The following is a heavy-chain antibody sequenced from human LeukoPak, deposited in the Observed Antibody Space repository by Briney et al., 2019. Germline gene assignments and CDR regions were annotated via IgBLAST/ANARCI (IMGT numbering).Heavy chain of an antibody. V-gene: IGHV3-43*02. Sequence: PGGSLRLSCVASGFTFDDYAIHWVRQGPGRGLEWISLISGDGGSTYYADSVKGRFTISRDNSKNSLYLQMNSLRIEDTALYYCAKDRDMITFGGSDYWGQGTLVTASS. J-gene: IGHJ4*02. CDR2: ISGDGGST. D-gene: IGHD3-16*01. CDR3: AKDRDMITFGGSDY. CDR1: GFTFDDYA.